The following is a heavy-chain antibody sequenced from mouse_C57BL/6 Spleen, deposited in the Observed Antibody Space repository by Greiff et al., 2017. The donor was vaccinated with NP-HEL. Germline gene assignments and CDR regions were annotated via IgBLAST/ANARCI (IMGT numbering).Heavy chain of an antibody. CDR2: ISSGSSTI. Sequence: DVKLVESGGGLVKPGGSLKLSCAASGFTFSDYGMHWVRQAPEKGLEWVAYISSGSSTIYYADTVKGRFTFSRDNAKNTLFLQMTSLRSEDTAMYYCAREKTGTYFDYWGQGTTLTVSS. CDR3: AREKTGTYFDY. D-gene: IGHD4-1*01. J-gene: IGHJ2*01. CDR1: GFTFSDYG. V-gene: IGHV5-17*01.